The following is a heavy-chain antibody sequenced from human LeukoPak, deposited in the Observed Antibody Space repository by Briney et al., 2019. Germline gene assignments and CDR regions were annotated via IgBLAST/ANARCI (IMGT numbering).Heavy chain of an antibody. J-gene: IGHJ4*02. CDR2: ISSSSSYI. V-gene: IGHV3-21*01. CDR3: ARGVAAAGTDSY. D-gene: IGHD6-13*01. Sequence: GGSLRLSYAASGFTFSSYSMNWVRQAPGKGLEWVSSISSSSSYIYYADSVKGRFTISRDNAKNSLYLQMNSLRAEDTAVYYCARGVAAAGTDSYWGQGTLVTVSS. CDR1: GFTFSSYS.